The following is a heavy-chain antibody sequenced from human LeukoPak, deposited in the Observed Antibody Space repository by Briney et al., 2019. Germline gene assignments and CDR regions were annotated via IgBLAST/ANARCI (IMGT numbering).Heavy chain of an antibody. D-gene: IGHD3-22*01. CDR1: GGSISSSSYY. Sequence: SETLSLTCTVSGGSISSSSYYWGWIRQPPGKGLEWIGSIYYSGSTYYNPSLTSRVTISVDTSKNQFSLKLSSVTAADTAVYYCARHVRYFYDRSGYYLIAHFDYWGQGTLVTVSS. CDR3: ARHVRYFYDRSGYYLIAHFDY. V-gene: IGHV4-39*01. J-gene: IGHJ4*02. CDR2: IYYSGST.